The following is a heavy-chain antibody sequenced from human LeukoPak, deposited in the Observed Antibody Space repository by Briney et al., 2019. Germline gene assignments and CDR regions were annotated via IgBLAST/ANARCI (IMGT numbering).Heavy chain of an antibody. D-gene: IGHD3-22*01. CDR1: GFTFSSYC. CDR3: AREASSGLGAFDI. J-gene: IGHJ3*02. CDR2: ISYDGSNK. V-gene: IGHV3-30*03. Sequence: GRSLTLSCAASGFTFSSYCMHWVRQAPGKGLESVAVISYDGSNKYYADSVKGRFGISRDKYKNTLHLQMNSLRVEDAAVYFCAREASSGLGAFDIWGQGTMVTVS.